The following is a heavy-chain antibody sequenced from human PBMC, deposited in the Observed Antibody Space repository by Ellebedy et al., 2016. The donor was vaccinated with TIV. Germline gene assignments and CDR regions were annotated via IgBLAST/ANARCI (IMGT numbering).Heavy chain of an antibody. CDR1: SGSLNVYY. V-gene: IGHV4-34*01. J-gene: IGHJ4*02. D-gene: IGHD3-16*02. CDR3: ARGLDRYKLGNS. CDR2: IHPSGST. Sequence: GSLRLSXTVYSGSLNVYYWTWIRQHPGKGLEWIGEIHPSGSTSYNPSLTSRVSLSLETSKTRLSLNLTSVTVADTAVYYCARGLDRYKLGNSWGLGTLVTVSS.